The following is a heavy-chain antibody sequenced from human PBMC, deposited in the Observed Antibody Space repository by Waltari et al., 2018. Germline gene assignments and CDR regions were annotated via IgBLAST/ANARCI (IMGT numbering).Heavy chain of an antibody. CDR2: TPRNLTWYR. CDR3: ARNNFDSASYYSTFDS. D-gene: IGHD3-10*01. CDR1: GDSVSRFGAT. Sequence: QVQLQQPGPRLVKPSQTLSLTCDISGDSVSRFGATWNWIRQSPSGGLEWLGRTPRNLTWYRQFAETVKSRITLDPYTSRNQFSLQLNSVTPEDTAVYYCARNNFDSASYYSTFDSWGQGTLVTVSS. V-gene: IGHV6-1*02. J-gene: IGHJ4*02.